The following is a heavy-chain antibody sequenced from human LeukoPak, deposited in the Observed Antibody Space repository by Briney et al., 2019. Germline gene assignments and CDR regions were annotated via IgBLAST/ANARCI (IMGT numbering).Heavy chain of an antibody. D-gene: IGHD6-19*01. Sequence: GGSLRLSCAASGFTVSSYPLSWVRQAPGKGLVCVSHIVSDATTTSYADSVKGRFTISRDNAKNSLYLQMNSLRAEDTAVYYCARDRGSGWYVDYWGQGTLVTVSS. CDR3: ARDRGSGWYVDY. J-gene: IGHJ4*02. CDR1: GFTVSSYP. V-gene: IGHV3-74*01. CDR2: IVSDATTT.